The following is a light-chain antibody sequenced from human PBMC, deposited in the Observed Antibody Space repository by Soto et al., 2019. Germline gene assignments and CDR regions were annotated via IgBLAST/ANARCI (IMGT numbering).Light chain of an antibody. J-gene: IGKJ1*01. V-gene: IGKV1-39*01. CDR3: QQSYSTPPGT. Sequence: PQSPATLSLSPGARATLSCRASQSIHTYLIWYQQKPGRAPKLLIYATSSLQSGVPSRFSGSGSGTDFTLTISSLQPEDFATYYCQQSYSTPPGTFGQGTKVDIK. CDR2: ATS. CDR1: QSIHTY.